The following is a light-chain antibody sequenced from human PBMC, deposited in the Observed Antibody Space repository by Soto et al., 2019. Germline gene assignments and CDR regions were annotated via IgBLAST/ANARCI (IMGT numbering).Light chain of an antibody. CDR3: SSYTSSSTLG. CDR2: EVS. V-gene: IGLV2-14*01. CDR1: SSDVGGYNY. J-gene: IGLJ1*01. Sequence: SVLTQPASVSVSPGQSITISCTGTSSDVGGYNYVAWYQQYPGRAPKFIIYEVSHRPSGVSNRFSASKSGNTASLTISGLQAEDEADYYCSSYTSSSTLGFGTGTKVTVL.